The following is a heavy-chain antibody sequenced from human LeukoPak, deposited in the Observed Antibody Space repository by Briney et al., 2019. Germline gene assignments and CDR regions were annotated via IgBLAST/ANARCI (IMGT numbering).Heavy chain of an antibody. D-gene: IGHD2-15*01. CDR3: ARELPFDY. CDR2: IKSDGSRT. CDR1: GFPFSSYW. Sequence: QPGGSLRLSCAVSGFPFSSYWMHWVRQAPGKGLVWVSRIKSDGSRTDYADSVKGRFTISRDDAKNTLYLQMNSLRAEDTAVYYCARELPFDYWGQETLVTVSS. J-gene: IGHJ4*02. V-gene: IGHV3-74*01.